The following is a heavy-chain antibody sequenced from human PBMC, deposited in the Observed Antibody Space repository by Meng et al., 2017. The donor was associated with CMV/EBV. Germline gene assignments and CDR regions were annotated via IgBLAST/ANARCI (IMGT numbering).Heavy chain of an antibody. V-gene: IGHV3-30*18. CDR2: ISYDGSNT. CDR3: AKDFRYCSGGSCQPI. D-gene: IGHD2-15*01. J-gene: IGHJ4*02. CDR1: GFTLSSAG. Sequence: GFTLSSAGMPWVRQAPGKGLEWVAVISYDGSNTYYADSVKGRFTISRDNSKNTLYLQMNSLRAEDTAVYYCAKDFRYCSGGSCQPIWGQGTLVTVSS.